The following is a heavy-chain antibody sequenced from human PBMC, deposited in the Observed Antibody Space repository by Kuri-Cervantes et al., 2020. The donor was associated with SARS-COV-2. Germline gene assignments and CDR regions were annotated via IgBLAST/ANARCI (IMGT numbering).Heavy chain of an antibody. CDR3: ARDPPSPYCSGGSCRMDV. CDR2: ISSSSSYI. Sequence: GESLKISCAASGFTFSSYSMNWVRQAPGKGLEWVSSISSSSSYIYYADSVKGRFTISRDNAKNSLYLQMNSLRAEDTAVYYCARDPPSPYCSGGSCRMDVWGQGTTVTVSS. D-gene: IGHD2-15*01. CDR1: GFTFSSYS. J-gene: IGHJ6*02. V-gene: IGHV3-21*01.